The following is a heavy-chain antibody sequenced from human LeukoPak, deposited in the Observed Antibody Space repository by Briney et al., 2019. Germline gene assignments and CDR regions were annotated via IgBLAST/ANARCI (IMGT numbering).Heavy chain of an antibody. V-gene: IGHV3-30-3*01. CDR2: ISYDGSNK. CDR3: ARGKAADGDYFDY. CDR1: GFTFSSYA. Sequence: GRSLRLSCAASGFTFSSYAMHWVRQAPGKGLEWVAVISYDGSNKYYADSVKGRFTISRDNSKNTLYLQMNSLRAEDPAVYYCARGKAADGDYFDYWGTGTLVTVSS. D-gene: IGHD2-8*01. J-gene: IGHJ4*02.